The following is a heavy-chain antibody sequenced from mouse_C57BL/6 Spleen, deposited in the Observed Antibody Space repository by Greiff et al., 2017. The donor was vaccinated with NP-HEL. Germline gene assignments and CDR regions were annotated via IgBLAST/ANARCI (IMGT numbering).Heavy chain of an antibody. CDR3: ARSGDYDGVTWFAY. J-gene: IGHJ3*01. D-gene: IGHD2-4*01. Sequence: QVQLQQPGAELVMPGASVKLSCKASGYTFTSYWMHWVKQRPGQGLEWIGEIDPSDIYTNYNQKFKGKSTLTVDKSSSTAYMQLSSLTSEDSAVYYCARSGDYDGVTWFAYWGQGTLVTVSA. V-gene: IGHV1-69*01. CDR2: IDPSDIYT. CDR1: GYTFTSYW.